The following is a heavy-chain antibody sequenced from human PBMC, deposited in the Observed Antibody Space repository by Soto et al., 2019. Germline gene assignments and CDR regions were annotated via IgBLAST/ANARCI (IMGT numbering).Heavy chain of an antibody. V-gene: IGHV3-30*03. CDR2: ISFDGRTT. Sequence: QVQLVESGGGVVQPGRSLRLSCAASGFTFSSYGMHWVRQAPGKGLEWVAVISFDGRTTYYADSVKGRFTISRDNSEXXXXXXXXXXXXXXXXXXXXXXXXXXHYSNSKWAFDDWGQGSLVTVSS. J-gene: IGHJ4*02. CDR3: XXXXXXHYSNSKWAFDD. D-gene: IGHD1-26*01. CDR1: GFTFSSYG.